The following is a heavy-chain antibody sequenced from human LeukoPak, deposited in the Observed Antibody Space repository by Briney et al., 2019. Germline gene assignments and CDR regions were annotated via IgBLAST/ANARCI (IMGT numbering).Heavy chain of an antibody. CDR3: ARHIPLIHSITGSYHYYMDV. CDR2: ISHSGGT. Sequence: SETLSLTCTLSRGFISTKNYFWGWIRKPPGKGLEWIGSISHSGGTYYSPSLKSRVTISIDTSKTQFSLKLRSVPAADTAVYFCARHIPLIHSITGSYHYYMDVWGEGNTGAGSS. CDR1: RGFISTKNYF. V-gene: IGHV4-39*01. D-gene: IGHD3-22*01. J-gene: IGHJ6*03.